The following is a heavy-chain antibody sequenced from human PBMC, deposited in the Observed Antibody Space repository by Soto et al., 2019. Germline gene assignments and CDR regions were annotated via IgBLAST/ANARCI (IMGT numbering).Heavy chain of an antibody. CDR2: ISAYNGNT. CDR3: AREFSKMAAAGLRCWFDP. V-gene: IGHV1-18*01. Sequence: ASVKVSCKASGYTFTSYGISWVRQAPGQGLEWMGWISAYNGNTNYAQKLQGRVTMTTDTSTSTAYMELRSLRSDDTAVYYCAREFSKMAAAGLRCWFDPWGQGTLVTVSS. D-gene: IGHD6-13*01. J-gene: IGHJ5*02. CDR1: GYTFTSYG.